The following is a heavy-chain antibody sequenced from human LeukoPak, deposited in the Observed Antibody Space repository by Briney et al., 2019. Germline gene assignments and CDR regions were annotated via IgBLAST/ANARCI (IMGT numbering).Heavy chain of an antibody. CDR2: INPNSGGT. D-gene: IGHD2-2*01. J-gene: IGHJ5*02. CDR1: GYTFTGYY. V-gene: IGHV1-2*02. Sequence: ASVKVSCKASGYTFTGYYMHWVRRAPGQGLEWMGWINPNSGGTNYAQKFQGRVTMTRDTSISTAYMELSRLRSDNTAVYYCARAGRAAANWFDPWGQGTLVTVSS. CDR3: ARAGRAAANWFDP.